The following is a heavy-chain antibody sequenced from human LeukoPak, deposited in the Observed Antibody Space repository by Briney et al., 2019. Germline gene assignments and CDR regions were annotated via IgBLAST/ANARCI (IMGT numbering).Heavy chain of an antibody. CDR2: IYYSGST. CDR1: GGSISSSSYY. V-gene: IGHV4-39*01. J-gene: IGHJ4*02. D-gene: IGHD3-10*01. CDR3: ARLPSYYYGSGQDY. Sequence: SETLSLTCTVSGGSISSSSYYWGWIRQPPGKGLEWIGSIYYSGSTYYNPSLKSRVTISVDTTKNQFSLKLSSVTAADTAVYYCARLPSYYYGSGQDYWGQGTLVTVSS.